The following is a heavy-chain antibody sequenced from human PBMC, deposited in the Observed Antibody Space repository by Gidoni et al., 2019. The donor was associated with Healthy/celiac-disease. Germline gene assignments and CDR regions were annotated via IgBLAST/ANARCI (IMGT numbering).Heavy chain of an antibody. V-gene: IGHV2-26*01. D-gene: IGHD3-10*01. CDR3: ATSKLLWFGELISPYFDY. CDR1: GFALSNARMG. Sequence: QVTFKESGPVLVQPTETRTLTCTVSGFALSNARMGVSWSRQPPGTALQWLAHIFSTDEKSYSPSLKSRLTISKDTSKSQVVLTMTNMDPVDTATYYCATSKLLWFGELISPYFDYWGQGTLVTVSS. J-gene: IGHJ4*02. CDR2: IFSTDEK.